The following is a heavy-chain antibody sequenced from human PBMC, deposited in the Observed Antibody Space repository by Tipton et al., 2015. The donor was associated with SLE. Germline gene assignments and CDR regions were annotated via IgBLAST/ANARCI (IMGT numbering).Heavy chain of an antibody. CDR3: ARHGRIAARDWYFDL. V-gene: IGHV4-38-2*02. J-gene: IGHJ2*01. CDR1: AYSITNGYY. D-gene: IGHD6-6*01. CDR2: IYYSGST. Sequence: TLSLTCTVSAYSITNGYYWGWIRQSPGKGLEWIGSIYYSGSTYYNPSLKSRVTISVDTSKNQFSLKLSSVTAADTAVYYCARHGRIAARDWYFDLWGRGTLVTVSS.